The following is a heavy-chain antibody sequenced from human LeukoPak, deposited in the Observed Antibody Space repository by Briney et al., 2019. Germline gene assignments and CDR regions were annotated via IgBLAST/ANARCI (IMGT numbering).Heavy chain of an antibody. D-gene: IGHD4-17*01. CDR1: GFTFSNYA. CDR2: IRGSGAGT. Sequence: PGGSLRLSCAASGFTFSNYAMVWIRQAPGKGLEWVSAIRGSGAGTNYADSVKGRFTISRDNSRNILYLQMNNLRGEDTALYYCGRDPNGDYIGAFEFQRWGQGTLVSVAS. V-gene: IGHV3-23*01. CDR3: GRDPNGDYIGAFEFQR. J-gene: IGHJ1*01.